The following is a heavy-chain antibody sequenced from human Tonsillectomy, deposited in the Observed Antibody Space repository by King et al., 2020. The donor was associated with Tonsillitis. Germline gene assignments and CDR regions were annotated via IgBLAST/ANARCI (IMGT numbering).Heavy chain of an antibody. CDR2: ISYDGSNK. CDR3: AKDQVVVVPAAHYYYYYGMDV. Sequence: VQLVESGGGVVQPGRSLRLSCAASGFTFSSYGMHWVRQAPGKGLEWVAVISYDGSNKYYADSVKGRFTISRDNSKNTLYLQMNSLRAEDTAVYYCAKDQVVVVPAAHYYYYYGMDVWGKGTTVTVSS. J-gene: IGHJ6*04. CDR1: GFTFSSYG. D-gene: IGHD2-2*01. V-gene: IGHV3-30*18.